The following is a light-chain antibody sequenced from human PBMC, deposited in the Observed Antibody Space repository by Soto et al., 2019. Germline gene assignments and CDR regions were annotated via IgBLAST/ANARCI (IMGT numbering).Light chain of an antibody. CDR1: QSVSSN. J-gene: IGKJ1*01. Sequence: EIGMTQSPATLSVSQGERATLSCRASQSVSSNLAWYQQKPGQAPRLLIYGASTRATGIPARFSGSGSGTEFTLTISSLQSEDFAVYYCQQYNNWPPWTFGQGTNVDIK. V-gene: IGKV3-15*01. CDR3: QQYNNWPPWT. CDR2: GAS.